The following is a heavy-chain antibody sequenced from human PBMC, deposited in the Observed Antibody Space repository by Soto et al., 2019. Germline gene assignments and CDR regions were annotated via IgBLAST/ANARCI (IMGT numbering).Heavy chain of an antibody. CDR1: GYTLTELS. CDR2: FDPEDGET. CDR3: ATDGTLMGATGFYYYGMDV. D-gene: IGHD1-26*01. V-gene: IGHV1-24*01. J-gene: IGHJ6*02. Sequence: ASXKVSCKVSGYTLTELSMHWVRQAPGKGLEWMGGFDPEDGETIYAQKFQGRVTMTEDTSTDTAYMELSSLRSEDTAVYYCATDGTLMGATGFYYYGMDVWGQGTTVTVSS.